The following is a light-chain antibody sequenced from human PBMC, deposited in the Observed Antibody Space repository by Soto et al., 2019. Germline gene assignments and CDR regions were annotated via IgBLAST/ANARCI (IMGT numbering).Light chain of an antibody. CDR1: QSVLYSTNNKNY. CDR2: WAS. Sequence: DIVMTQSPDSLAVSLGERATINCKSSQSVLYSTNNKNYLAWYQQKPGQPPKLLIYWASTRESGVPDRFSGRGSGTDFTLTISSLQAEDVAVYYCQQYYNTPSYTFGQGTKLEIK. CDR3: QQYYNTPSYT. J-gene: IGKJ2*01. V-gene: IGKV4-1*01.